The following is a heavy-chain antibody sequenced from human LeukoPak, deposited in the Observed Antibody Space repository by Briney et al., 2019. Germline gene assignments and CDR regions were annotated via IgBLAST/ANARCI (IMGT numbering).Heavy chain of an antibody. Sequence: GGSLRLSCVASGFSFGSNWMSWVRQAPGKGLEWVSSISSSSSYIYYADSVKGRFTISRDNAKNSLYLQMNSLRAEDTAVYYCASSPGQQLAMGMGIDYWGQGTLVTVSS. J-gene: IGHJ4*02. CDR3: ASSPGQQLAMGMGIDY. V-gene: IGHV3-21*01. CDR2: ISSSSSYI. CDR1: GFSFGSNW. D-gene: IGHD6-13*01.